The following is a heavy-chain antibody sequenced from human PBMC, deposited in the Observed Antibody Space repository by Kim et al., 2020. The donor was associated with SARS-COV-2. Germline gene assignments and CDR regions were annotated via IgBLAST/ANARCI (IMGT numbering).Heavy chain of an antibody. J-gene: IGHJ4*02. CDR3: ATPRVGARGRYDY. D-gene: IGHD1-26*01. CDR1: GGTFSSYA. Sequence: SVKVSCKASGGTFSSYAISWVRQAPGQGLEWMGGIIPIFGTANYAQKFQGRVTITADESTSTAYMELSSLRSEDTAVYYCATPRVGARGRYDYWGQGTLVTVSS. V-gene: IGHV1-69*13. CDR2: IIPIFGTA.